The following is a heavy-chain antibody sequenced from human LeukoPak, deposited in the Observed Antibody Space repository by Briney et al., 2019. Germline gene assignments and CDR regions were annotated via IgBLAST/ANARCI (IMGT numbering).Heavy chain of an antibody. CDR3: AREYSSSSRYFDY. J-gene: IGHJ4*02. D-gene: IGHD6-6*01. Sequence: GGSLRLSCAASGFTFSSYAMSWVRQAPGKGLEWVSVIYSGGPTYYADSVKGRFTVSRDTSKNTLYLQMNSLRAEDTAVYYCAREYSSSSRYFDYWGQGALVTVSS. V-gene: IGHV3-53*01. CDR2: IYSGGPT. CDR1: GFTFSSYA.